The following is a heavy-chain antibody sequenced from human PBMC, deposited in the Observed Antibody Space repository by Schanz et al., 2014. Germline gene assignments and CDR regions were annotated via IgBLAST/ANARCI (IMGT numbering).Heavy chain of an antibody. V-gene: IGHV1-2*02. CDR3: VRDGDERLVVIFDQ. D-gene: IGHD3-22*01. CDR1: GYTFVGYY. Sequence: QVQLVQSGPEVKKPGASVRVSCQASGYTFVGYYIHWLRQAPGQGLEWMGWINPDSGDTNYVQNFQGRVTMTRDTSLTTAYMELSRLTSDEPAVYYCVRDGDERLVVIFDQWGQGTLVTVSS. J-gene: IGHJ4*02. CDR2: INPDSGDT.